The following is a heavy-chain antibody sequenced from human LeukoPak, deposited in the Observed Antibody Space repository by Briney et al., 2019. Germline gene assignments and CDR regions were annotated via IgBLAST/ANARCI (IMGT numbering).Heavy chain of an antibody. Sequence: SGPTLVKPTQTLTLTCTFSGFSLSTSGVGVGWIRQPPGKALEWLALIYWDDGKRYSPSLKSRLTITKDTSKNQVVLTMTNMDPVDTATYYCAHTRWLQSGFDYWGQGTLVTVSS. V-gene: IGHV2-5*02. CDR3: AHTRWLQSGFDY. CDR2: IYWDDGK. J-gene: IGHJ4*02. D-gene: IGHD5-24*01. CDR1: GFSLSTSGVG.